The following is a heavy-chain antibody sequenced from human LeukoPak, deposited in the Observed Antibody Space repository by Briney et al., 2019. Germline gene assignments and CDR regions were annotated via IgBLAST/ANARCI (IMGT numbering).Heavy chain of an antibody. D-gene: IGHD3-10*01. CDR3: ARDLRGSGSYFPYYYYYMDV. CDR1: GGSISSSSYY. J-gene: IGHJ6*03. V-gene: IGHV4-61*01. CDR2: IYYSGST. Sequence: SETLSLTCTVSGGSISSSSYYWSWIRQPPGKGLEWIGYIYYSGSTNYNPSLKSRVTISVDTSKNQFSLKLSSVTAADTAVYYCARDLRGSGSYFPYYYYYMDVWGKGTTVTISS.